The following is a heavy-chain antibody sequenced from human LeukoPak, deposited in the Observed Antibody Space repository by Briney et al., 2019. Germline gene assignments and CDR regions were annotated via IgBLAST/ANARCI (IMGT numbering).Heavy chain of an antibody. J-gene: IGHJ5*02. V-gene: IGHV4-4*07. CDR2: IYTSGST. Sequence: SETLSLTCTVSGGSISSHYWSWIRQPAGKGLEWIGRIYTSGSTNYNPSLKSRVTMSVDTSKNQFSLKLSSVTAADTAVYYCARDVLRFLEPSGWFDPWGQGTLVTVSS. CDR3: ARDVLRFLEPSGWFDP. D-gene: IGHD3-3*01. CDR1: GGSISSHY.